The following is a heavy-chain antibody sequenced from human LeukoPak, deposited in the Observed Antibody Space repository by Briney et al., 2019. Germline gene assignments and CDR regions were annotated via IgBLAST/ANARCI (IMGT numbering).Heavy chain of an antibody. Sequence: GESLKISCKASGYRFTSYWIGWVRQMPGKGLEWVGIIYPSDSDARYSPSFQGQVTISTDKSINTAYLQWSSLKASDTAMYYCARRVGDSYFDSWGQGTLVTVSS. J-gene: IGHJ4*02. D-gene: IGHD2-21*01. CDR2: IYPSDSDA. V-gene: IGHV5-51*01. CDR3: ARRVGDSYFDS. CDR1: GYRFTSYW.